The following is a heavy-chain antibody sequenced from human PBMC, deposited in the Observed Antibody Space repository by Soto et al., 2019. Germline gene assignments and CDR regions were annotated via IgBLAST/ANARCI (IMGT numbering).Heavy chain of an antibody. V-gene: IGHV1-69*08. CDR3: ARDSIAPELVALDY. D-gene: IGHD2-21*01. CDR1: GGTFSSYT. CDR2: IIPILGIA. Sequence: QVQLVQSGAEVKKPGSSVKVSCKASGGTFSSYTISWVRQAPGQGLEWMGRIIPILGIANYAQKFQGRVTITADKSTSTAYMEQSSLRYEDTAVYYCARDSIAPELVALDYWGQGTLVTVSS. J-gene: IGHJ4*02.